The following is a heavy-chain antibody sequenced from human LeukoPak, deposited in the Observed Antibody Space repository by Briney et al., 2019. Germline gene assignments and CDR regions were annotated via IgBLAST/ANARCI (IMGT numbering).Heavy chain of an antibody. V-gene: IGHV5-51*01. J-gene: IGHJ4*02. CDR1: GYSFTSYW. Sequence: GESLKISCKGSGYSFTSYWIGWVRQMPGKGLEWMGIIYPGDSDTRYSPSFQGQVTISADKSISTAYLQWSSLKASDTAMYYCASPYPREYCSSSSCYFNYWGQGTLVTISS. D-gene: IGHD2-2*01. CDR2: IYPGDSDT. CDR3: ASPYPREYCSSSSCYFNY.